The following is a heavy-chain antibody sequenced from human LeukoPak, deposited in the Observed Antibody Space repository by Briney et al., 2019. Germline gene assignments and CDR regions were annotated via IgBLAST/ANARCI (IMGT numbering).Heavy chain of an antibody. Sequence: ASVKVSCKASGYTFTGYYMHWVRQAPGQGLEWMGWINPNSGGTNYAQKFQGRVTMTRDTSISTAYMELSRLRSDDTAVYYCARLAAPLGVGNWFDPWGQGTLVTVSS. V-gene: IGHV1-2*02. CDR1: GYTFTGYY. J-gene: IGHJ5*02. CDR3: ARLAAPLGVGNWFDP. CDR2: INPNSGGT. D-gene: IGHD3-16*01.